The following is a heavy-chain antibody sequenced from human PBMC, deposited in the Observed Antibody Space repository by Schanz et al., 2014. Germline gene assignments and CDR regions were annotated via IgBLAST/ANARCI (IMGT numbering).Heavy chain of an antibody. CDR2: ISYHGSER. CDR3: AKDHFGHYDSSGCSDCYYYGMDV. CDR1: GFIFSNYG. D-gene: IGHD3-22*01. Sequence: VQLVESGGGLVQPGGSLRLSCAASGFIFSNYGMHWVRQAPGKGLEWVAVISYHGSERYYADSVKGRFTISRDNSKNTLFLQVNSLRAEDTAVYYCAKDHFGHYDSSGCSDCYYYGMDVWGQGTTVTVSS. V-gene: IGHV3-30*18. J-gene: IGHJ6*02.